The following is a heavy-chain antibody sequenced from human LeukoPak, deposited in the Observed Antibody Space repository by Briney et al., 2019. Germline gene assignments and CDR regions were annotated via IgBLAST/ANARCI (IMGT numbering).Heavy chain of an antibody. CDR3: AKGVYDSSGYYYGGLPRDY. J-gene: IGHJ4*02. D-gene: IGHD3-22*01. CDR2: ISNSGGRT. V-gene: IGHV3-23*01. Sequence: GGSLRLSCAASGFTFSDYYMTWVRQAPGKGLEWVSSISNSGGRTFCTDFVKGRFTISRDNSKITLYLQMNSLRAEDTAVYYCAKGVYDSSGYYYGGLPRDYWGQGTLVTVSS. CDR1: GFTFSDYY.